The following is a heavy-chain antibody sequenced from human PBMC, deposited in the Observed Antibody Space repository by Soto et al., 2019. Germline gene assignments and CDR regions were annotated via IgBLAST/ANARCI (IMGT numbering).Heavy chain of an antibody. CDR3: ARVLGYCSGGSCRGGSVDP. CDR2: IIHIFGTA. Sequence: QVQLVQSGAEVKKPGSSVKVSCKASGGTFSSYAISWVRQAPGQGLEWMGGIIHIFGTANYAQKFQGRVTITADKSTSTAYMELSSLRSEDTAVYYCARVLGYCSGGSCRGGSVDPWGQGTLVTVSS. V-gene: IGHV1-69*06. D-gene: IGHD2-15*01. J-gene: IGHJ5*02. CDR1: GGTFSSYA.